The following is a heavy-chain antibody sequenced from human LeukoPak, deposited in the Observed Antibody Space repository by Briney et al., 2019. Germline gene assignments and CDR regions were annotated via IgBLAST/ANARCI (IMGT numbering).Heavy chain of an antibody. J-gene: IGHJ4*02. CDR1: GFSFSSYW. CDR3: ARDAGYGYWVVDY. Sequence: GGSLRLSCVASGFSFSSYWINWVRQAPGEGLEWVAHIKHDGSQKYYVDSVKGRFTISRDNAKNSLYLQMNSLRAEDTAVYYCARDAGYGYWVVDYWGQGTLVTVSS. D-gene: IGHD5-18*01. V-gene: IGHV3-7*01. CDR2: IKHDGSQK.